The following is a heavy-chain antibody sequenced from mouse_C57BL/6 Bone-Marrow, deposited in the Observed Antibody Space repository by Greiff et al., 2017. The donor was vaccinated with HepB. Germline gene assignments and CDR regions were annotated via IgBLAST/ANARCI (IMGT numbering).Heavy chain of an antibody. CDR2: IWSGGST. CDR3: ARIHYYGSSYRYFDV. J-gene: IGHJ1*03. Sequence: VQRVESGPGLVQPSQSLSITCTVSGFSLTSYGVHWVRQSPGKGLEWLGVIWSGGSTDYNAAFISRLSISKDNSKSQVFFKMNSLQADDTAIYYCARIHYYGSSYRYFDVWGTGTTVTVSS. CDR1: GFSLTSYG. D-gene: IGHD1-1*01. V-gene: IGHV2-2*01.